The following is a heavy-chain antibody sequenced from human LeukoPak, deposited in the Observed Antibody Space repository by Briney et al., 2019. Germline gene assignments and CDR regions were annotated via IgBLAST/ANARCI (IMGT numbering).Heavy chain of an antibody. Sequence: ASVKVSCKASGYTFTGYYMHWVRQAPGQGLEWMGRINPNSGGTNYAQKFQGRVTMTRDTSISTAYMELSRLRSDDTAVYYCARASTWSYYDSSGYYQPRDYYYYMDVWGKGTTVTVSS. D-gene: IGHD3-22*01. CDR2: INPNSGGT. J-gene: IGHJ6*03. CDR1: GYTFTGYY. V-gene: IGHV1-2*06. CDR3: ARASTWSYYDSSGYYQPRDYYYYMDV.